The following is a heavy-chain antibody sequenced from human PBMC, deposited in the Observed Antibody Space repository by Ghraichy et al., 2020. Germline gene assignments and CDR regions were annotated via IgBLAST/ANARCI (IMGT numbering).Heavy chain of an antibody. CDR2: INPNSGGT. D-gene: IGHD2-15*01. CDR1: GYTFTGYY. V-gene: IGHV1-2*04. J-gene: IGHJ4*02. Sequence: ASVKVSCKASGYTFTGYYMHWVRQAPGQGLEWMEWINPNSGGTNYAQKFQGWVTMTRDTSISTVYMELSRLRSDDTAVYYCARAPLPYCSGGSCYSKAPLYYFDYWGQGTLVTVSS. CDR3: ARAPLPYCSGGSCYSKAPLYYFDY.